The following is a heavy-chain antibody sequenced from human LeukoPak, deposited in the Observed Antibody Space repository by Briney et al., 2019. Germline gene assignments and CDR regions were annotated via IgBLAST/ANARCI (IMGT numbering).Heavy chain of an antibody. CDR1: GFTFSSYG. CDR3: AKDKFLGYSSSWYGEGYFDY. J-gene: IGHJ4*02. V-gene: IGHV3-30*18. D-gene: IGHD6-13*01. Sequence: GRSLRLSCAASGFTFSSYGMHWVRQAPGKGLEWVAVISYDGSNKYYADSVKGRFTISRDNSKNTLYLQMNSLRAEDTVVYYCAKDKFLGYSSSWYGEGYFDYWGQGTLVTVSS. CDR2: ISYDGSNK.